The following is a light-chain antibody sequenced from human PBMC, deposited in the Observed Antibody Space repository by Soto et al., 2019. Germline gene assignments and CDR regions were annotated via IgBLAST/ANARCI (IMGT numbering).Light chain of an antibody. J-gene: IGKJ2*01. V-gene: IGKV2-28*01. CDR3: MQALQAPYN. CDR1: QSLLHSNGYNY. Sequence: DMVMTQSPLSLPVTPGEPASISCRSSQSLLHSNGYNYLDWYQQKPGQSPQLLIFLGSNRASEVPDRFSDRGSGTDFTLKISRVEAEDVGVYYCMQALQAPYNFGLGNKLEIK. CDR2: LGS.